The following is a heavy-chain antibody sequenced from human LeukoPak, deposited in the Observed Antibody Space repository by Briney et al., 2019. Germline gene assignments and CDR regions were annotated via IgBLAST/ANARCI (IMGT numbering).Heavy chain of an antibody. CDR1: GFTFSSYG. J-gene: IGHJ5*02. CDR2: ISYDGSNK. V-gene: IGHV3-30*19. Sequence: GRSLRLSCAASGFTFSSYGMHWVRQAPGKGLEWVTVISYDGSNKYYADSVKGRFTISRDNSKNTLYLQMNSLRAEDTAVYYCARDRPNSSSSTWGQGTLVTVSS. D-gene: IGHD6-6*01. CDR3: ARDRPNSSSST.